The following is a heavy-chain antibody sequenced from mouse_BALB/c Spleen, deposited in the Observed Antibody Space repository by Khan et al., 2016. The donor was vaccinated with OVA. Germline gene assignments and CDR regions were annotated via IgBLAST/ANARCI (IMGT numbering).Heavy chain of an antibody. D-gene: IGHD2-13*01. V-gene: IGHV2-3*01. CDR2: IRGDGNT. CDR1: GFSLTNYG. Sequence: QVQLKESGPGLVAPSQSLSITCTVSGFSLTNYGVNWVRQPPGKGLEWLGVIRGDGNTNYPSALKSRLSISKDNSKSPVFLKWNSLQTDDPAKSYCAKPCDGDPYGMDYWGQGTSVTVSS. J-gene: IGHJ4*01. CDR3: AKPCDGDPYGMDY.